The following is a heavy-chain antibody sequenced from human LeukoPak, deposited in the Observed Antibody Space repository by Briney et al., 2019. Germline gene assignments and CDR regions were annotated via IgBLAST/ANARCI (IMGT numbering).Heavy chain of an antibody. V-gene: IGHV3-11*01. J-gene: IGHJ4*02. CDR2: ISSSGSTI. CDR3: ARVKGRWLQFPFLGY. D-gene: IGHD5-24*01. CDR1: GFTFSDYY. Sequence: GSLRLSCAASGFTFSDYYMSWIRQAPGKGLEWVSYISSSGSTIYYADSVKGRFTISRDNAKNSLYLQMNSLRAEDTAVYYCARVKGRWLQFPFLGYWGQGTLVTVSS.